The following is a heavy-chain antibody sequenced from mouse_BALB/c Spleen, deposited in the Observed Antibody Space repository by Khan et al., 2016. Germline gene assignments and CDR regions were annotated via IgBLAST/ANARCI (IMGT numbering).Heavy chain of an antibody. CDR2: IYPGDGDT. V-gene: IGHV1-87*01. Sequence: QVQLQQSGAELARPGASVKLSCKASGYTFTSYWMQWVKQRPGQGLEWIGAIYPGDGDTRYTQKFKGKATLTADKSSSTAYMQLSSLASEDSAVYYCVRSGDYNSYYAMDYWGQGTSVTVSS. CDR3: VRSGDYNSYYAMDY. D-gene: IGHD2-4*01. J-gene: IGHJ4*01. CDR1: GYTFTSYW.